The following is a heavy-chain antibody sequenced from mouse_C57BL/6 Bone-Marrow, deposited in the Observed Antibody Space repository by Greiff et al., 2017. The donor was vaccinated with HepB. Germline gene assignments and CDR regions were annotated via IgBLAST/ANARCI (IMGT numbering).Heavy chain of an antibody. J-gene: IGHJ2*01. Sequence: DVHLVESGGGLVQPGGSLKLSCAASGFTFSDYGMAWVRQAPRKGPEWVAFISNLAYSIYYADTVTGRFTISRENAKNTLYLEMSSLRSEDTAMYYCARQYSNYLYYFDYWGQGTTLTVSS. V-gene: IGHV5-15*01. CDR3: ARQYSNYLYYFDY. D-gene: IGHD2-5*01. CDR1: GFTFSDYG. CDR2: ISNLAYSI.